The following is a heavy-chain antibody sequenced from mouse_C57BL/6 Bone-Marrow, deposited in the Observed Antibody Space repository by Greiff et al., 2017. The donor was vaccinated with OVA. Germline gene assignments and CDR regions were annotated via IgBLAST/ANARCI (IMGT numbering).Heavy chain of an antibody. V-gene: IGHV1-61*01. Sequence: QVQLQQPGAELVRPGSSVKLSCKASGYTFTSYWMDWVKQRPGQGLEWIGNIYPSDSETHYNQKFKDKATLTVDKSSSTAYMQLSSLTSEDSAVYYCARRDDGYYFYFDYWGQGTTLTVSS. J-gene: IGHJ2*01. D-gene: IGHD2-3*01. CDR3: ARRDDGYYFYFDY. CDR1: GYTFTSYW. CDR2: IYPSDSET.